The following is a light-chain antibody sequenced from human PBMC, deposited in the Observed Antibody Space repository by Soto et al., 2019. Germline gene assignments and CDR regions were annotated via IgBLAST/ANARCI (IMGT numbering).Light chain of an antibody. CDR3: QQSYRILIP. V-gene: IGKV1-39*01. J-gene: IGKJ5*01. CDR2: AAS. Sequence: DIQMTQSPSSLSASVGDRVTITCRASQSISSYLNWYQQKPGKAPKLLIYAASSLQSGVPSRFSGSGSGTDFTLTISSLQPEDFATYYCQQSYRILIPFGQGTRLEIK. CDR1: QSISSY.